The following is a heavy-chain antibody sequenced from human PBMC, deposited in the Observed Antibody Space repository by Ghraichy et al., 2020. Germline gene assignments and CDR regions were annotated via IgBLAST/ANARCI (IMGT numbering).Heavy chain of an antibody. D-gene: IGHD3-10*01. J-gene: IGHJ6*02. Sequence: LSLTCAASGFTFSSYSMNWVRQAPGKGLEWVSSISSSSSYIYYADSLKGRFTISRGNAQNSLYLQMNSLRAEDTAVYYCARDYYGSRSYNGYYYYYGMDVWGQGTTVTVSS. V-gene: IGHV3-21*01. CDR1: GFTFSSYS. CDR3: ARDYYGSRSYNGYYYYYGMDV. CDR2: ISSSSSYI.